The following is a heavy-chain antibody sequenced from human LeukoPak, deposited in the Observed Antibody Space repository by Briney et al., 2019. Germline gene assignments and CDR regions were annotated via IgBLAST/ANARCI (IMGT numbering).Heavy chain of an antibody. J-gene: IGHJ1*01. CDR2: ISDGGYGGYNT. Sequence: PGGSLRLSCAASGFTFSKYTMNWVRRAPGKGLEWVSTISDGGYGGYNTHYADSVKGRFTISRDNSKNTLYLQMNSLRPEDTAMYYCAKAFLGTGWYGSVRGGDFQHWGQGTLVTVSS. CDR3: AKAFLGTGWYGSVRGGDFQH. D-gene: IGHD6-19*01. CDR1: GFTFSKYT. V-gene: IGHV3-23*01.